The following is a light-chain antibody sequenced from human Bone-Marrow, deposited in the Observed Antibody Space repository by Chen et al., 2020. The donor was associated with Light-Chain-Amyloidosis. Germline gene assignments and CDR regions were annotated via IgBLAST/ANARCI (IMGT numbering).Light chain of an antibody. Sequence: SYVLTLPSSVSVAPGQTPTIACGGNNLGATSVNWDHPTPGQAPLLVVYDDSDRHSGIPVRLSGYNSGNTATLTISRVEAGDEAGYYCKVWDRSSDRPGFGGGTKLTVL. CDR3: KVWDRSSDRPG. V-gene: IGLV3-21*02. CDR2: DDS. CDR1: NLGATS. J-gene: IGLJ3*02.